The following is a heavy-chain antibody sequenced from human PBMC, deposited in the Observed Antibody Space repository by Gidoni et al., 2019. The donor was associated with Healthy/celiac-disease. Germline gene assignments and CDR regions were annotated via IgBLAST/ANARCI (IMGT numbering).Heavy chain of an antibody. CDR1: GGSISSGDSY. D-gene: IGHD3-16*02. V-gene: IGHV4-30-4*01. J-gene: IGHJ4*02. Sequence: QVQLQESGPGLVKPSQTLSLTCTVSGGSISSGDSYWSWIRQPPGKGLEWIGYLYYSGSTSYNPSLKSRVTISVDTSKNQFSLKLSSVTAADTAVYYCAREGHYDYVWGSYRYIDYWGQGTLVTVSS. CDR2: LYYSGST. CDR3: AREGHYDYVWGSYRYIDY.